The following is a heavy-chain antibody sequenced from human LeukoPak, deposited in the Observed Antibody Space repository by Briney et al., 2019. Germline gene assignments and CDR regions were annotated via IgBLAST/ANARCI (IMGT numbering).Heavy chain of an antibody. V-gene: IGHV3-23*01. CDR2: ISGSGGST. Sequence: PGGSLRLSCAASGFAFSDDPMNWVRQAPGKGLEWVSAISGSGGSTYYADSVKGRFTISRDNSKNTLYLQMNSLRAEDTAVYYCAGVTTKNWFDPWGQGTLVTVSS. CDR1: GFAFSDDP. J-gene: IGHJ5*02. CDR3: AGVTTKNWFDP. D-gene: IGHD4-11*01.